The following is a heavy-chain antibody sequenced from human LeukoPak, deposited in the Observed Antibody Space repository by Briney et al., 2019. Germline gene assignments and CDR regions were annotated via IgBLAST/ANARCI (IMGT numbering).Heavy chain of an antibody. Sequence: GRSLRLSCAVSGFTFSSYIMHWVRQAPGKGLEWVALISYDGSNKYYADSVQGRFTISRDNSKNTLYLQMNSLRAEDTALYYCVRVTLGGSDYWGQGTLVTVSS. CDR3: VRVTLGGSDY. V-gene: IGHV3-30-3*01. D-gene: IGHD1-26*01. CDR2: ISYDGSNK. J-gene: IGHJ4*02. CDR1: GFTFSSYI.